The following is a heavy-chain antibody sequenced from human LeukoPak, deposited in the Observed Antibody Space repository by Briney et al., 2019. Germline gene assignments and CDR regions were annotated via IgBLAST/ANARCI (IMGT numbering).Heavy chain of an antibody. J-gene: IGHJ4*02. CDR2: IKQDGSEK. D-gene: IGHD4-17*01. Sequence: GGSLRLSCAASGFTFSSYAMSWVRQAPGKGLEWVANIKQDGSEKYYVDSVKGRFTISRDNAKNSLYLQMNSLRAEDTAVYYCAREGYGDQDYWGQGTLVTVSS. V-gene: IGHV3-7*01. CDR1: GFTFSSYA. CDR3: AREGYGDQDY.